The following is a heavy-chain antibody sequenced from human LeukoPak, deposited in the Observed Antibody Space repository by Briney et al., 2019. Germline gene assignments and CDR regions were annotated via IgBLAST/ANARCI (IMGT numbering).Heavy chain of an antibody. J-gene: IGHJ3*02. D-gene: IGHD1-26*01. V-gene: IGHV4-61*02. CDR2: IYTSGST. CDR1: GGSISSGSYY. CDR3: ARDPYSGSYWGAFDI. Sequence: SETLSLTCTVPGGSISSGSYYWSWIRQPAGKGLEWIGRIYTSGSTNFNPSLKSRVAISVDTYKNQFSLKLSSVTAADTAVYYCARDPYSGSYWGAFDIWGQGTMVTVSS.